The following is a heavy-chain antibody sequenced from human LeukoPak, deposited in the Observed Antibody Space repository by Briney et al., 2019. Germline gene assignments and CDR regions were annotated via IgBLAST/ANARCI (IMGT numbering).Heavy chain of an antibody. Sequence: GGSLRLSCAASGFTVSSNYMSWVRQAPGKGLEWVSVIYSGGSTYYADSVKGRFTISRDNSKNTLYLQMNSLRAEDTAVYYCARYSSETNWVDPWGQGTLVAVSS. CDR1: GFTVSSNY. CDR3: ARYSSETNWVDP. CDR2: IYSGGST. V-gene: IGHV3-53*01. J-gene: IGHJ5*02. D-gene: IGHD6-19*01.